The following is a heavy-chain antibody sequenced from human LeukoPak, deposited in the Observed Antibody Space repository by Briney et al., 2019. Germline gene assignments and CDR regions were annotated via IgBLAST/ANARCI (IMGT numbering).Heavy chain of an antibody. CDR3: ARGGRDGFRTIDY. CDR1: GYSFTSYW. Sequence: GESLKISCKSSGYSFTSYWIGWVRQMPGKGLEWMGSIYPGDSDTRYSPSFQGQVTISADRSITTAYLQWSSLKASDTAMYYCARGGRDGFRTIDYWGQGTLVSVSS. CDR2: IYPGDSDT. V-gene: IGHV5-51*01. J-gene: IGHJ4*02. D-gene: IGHD5-24*01.